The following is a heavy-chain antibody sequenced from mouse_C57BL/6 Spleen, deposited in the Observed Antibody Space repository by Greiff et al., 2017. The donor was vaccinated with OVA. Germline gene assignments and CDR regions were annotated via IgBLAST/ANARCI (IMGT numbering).Heavy chain of an antibody. V-gene: IGHV5-4*03. CDR3: ARRESNYREYFDY. CDR1: GFTFSSYA. CDR2: ISDGGSYT. D-gene: IGHD2-5*01. J-gene: IGHJ2*01. Sequence: EVKLVESGGGLVKLGGSLKLSCAASGFTFSSYAMSWVRQTPEKRLEWVATISDGGSYTYYPDNVKGRFTISRDNAKNNLYLQMSHLKSEDTAMYYCARRESNYREYFDYWGQGTTLTVSS.